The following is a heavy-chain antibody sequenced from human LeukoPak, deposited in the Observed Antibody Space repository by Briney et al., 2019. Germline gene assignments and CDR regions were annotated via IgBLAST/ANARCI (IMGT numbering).Heavy chain of an antibody. Sequence: SGGSLRLSCAASGFTFSSYNMNWVRQAPGKGLEWVSYISSSSSTMYYADSVKGRFTISRDNAKNPLYLQMSSLRAEDTAVYYCARDVRWDYWGQGTLVTVSS. CDR3: ARDVRWDY. J-gene: IGHJ4*02. V-gene: IGHV3-48*01. CDR2: ISSSSSTM. CDR1: GFTFSSYN. D-gene: IGHD6-13*01.